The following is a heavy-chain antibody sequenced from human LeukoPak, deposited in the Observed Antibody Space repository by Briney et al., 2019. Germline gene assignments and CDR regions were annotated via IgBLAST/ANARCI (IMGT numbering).Heavy chain of an antibody. J-gene: IGHJ3*02. V-gene: IGHV3-11*04. CDR3: ARERRTSGYSYGYHDAFDI. CDR1: GFTFSDYY. CDR2: ISSSGSTI. D-gene: IGHD5-18*01. Sequence: GGSLRLSCAASGFTFSDYYMRWIRQAPGKGLEWVSYISSSGSTIYYADSVKGRFTISRDNAKNSLYLQMNSLRAEDTAVYYCARERRTSGYSYGYHDAFDIWGQGTMVTVSS.